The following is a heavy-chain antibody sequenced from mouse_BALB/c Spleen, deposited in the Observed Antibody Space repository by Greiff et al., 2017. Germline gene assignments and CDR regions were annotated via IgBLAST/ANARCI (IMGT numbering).Heavy chain of an antibody. V-gene: IGHV3-2*02. CDR1: GYSITSDYA. Sequence: EVQLQQSGPGLVKPSQSLSLTCTVTGYSITSDYAWNWIRQFPGNKLEWMGYISYSGSTSYNPSLKSRISITRDTSKNQFFLQLNSVTTEDTATYYCARNGYDYAMDYWGQGTSVTVSS. J-gene: IGHJ4*01. CDR2: ISYSGST. D-gene: IGHD1-2*01. CDR3: ARNGYDYAMDY.